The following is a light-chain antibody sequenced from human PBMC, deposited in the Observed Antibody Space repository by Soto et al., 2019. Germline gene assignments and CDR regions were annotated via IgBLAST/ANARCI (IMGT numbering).Light chain of an antibody. CDR1: ISNIGNNY. Sequence: QSVLTQPPSVSAAPGQTGTLSCSGRISNIGNNYVSWFQQFPGTGTKLLIYDNYKRPSGIPDRLSGSKSGTSATLGITGLQIGDEADYYCATWDSRLSAAVFGGGTKLTVL. V-gene: IGLV1-51*01. CDR2: DNY. CDR3: ATWDSRLSAAV. J-gene: IGLJ2*01.